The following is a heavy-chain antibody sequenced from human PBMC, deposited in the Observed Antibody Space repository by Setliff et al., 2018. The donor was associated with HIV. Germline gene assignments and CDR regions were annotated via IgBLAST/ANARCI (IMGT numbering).Heavy chain of an antibody. Sequence: SETLSLTCTVSGGSISSSSYYWGWIRQPPGKGLEWIGSMYYSGSTYYNPSLKSRVTISVDTSKKQFSLKLRSVTAADTAVYYCARYSPRGYTLTGPYWGQGTLVTVSS. V-gene: IGHV4-39*01. J-gene: IGHJ4*02. CDR3: ARYSPRGYTLTGPY. CDR1: GGSISSSSYY. D-gene: IGHD6-25*01. CDR2: MYYSGST.